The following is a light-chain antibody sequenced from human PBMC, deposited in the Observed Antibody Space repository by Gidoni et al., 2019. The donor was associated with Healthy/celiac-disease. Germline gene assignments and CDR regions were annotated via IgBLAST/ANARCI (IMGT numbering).Light chain of an antibody. Sequence: EIVMTQSPATLSVSPGERATLSCRASQSVSSNLAWYQQKPGQAPRLLIYGASTRATGIPARCSGSGSGKEFTLTISSQQSEDFAVYYCQQYNNWPPYTFXQXTKLEIK. V-gene: IGKV3-15*01. CDR3: QQYNNWPPYT. J-gene: IGKJ2*01. CDR2: GAS. CDR1: QSVSSN.